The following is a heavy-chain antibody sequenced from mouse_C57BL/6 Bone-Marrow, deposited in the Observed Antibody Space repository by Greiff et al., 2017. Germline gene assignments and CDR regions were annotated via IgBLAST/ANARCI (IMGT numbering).Heavy chain of an antibody. V-gene: IGHV7-1*01. Sequence: EVKLVESGGGLVQSGRSLRLSCATSGFTFSDFYMEWVRQAPGKGLEWIAASRNKANDYTTEYSASVKGRFIVSRDTSQSILYRQMNALRAEDTAIYYWARDAGHDDNYAMDYWGQGTSVTVSS. J-gene: IGHJ4*01. CDR2: SRNKANDYTT. CDR1: GFTFSDFY. CDR3: ARDAGHDDNYAMDY. D-gene: IGHD2-12*01.